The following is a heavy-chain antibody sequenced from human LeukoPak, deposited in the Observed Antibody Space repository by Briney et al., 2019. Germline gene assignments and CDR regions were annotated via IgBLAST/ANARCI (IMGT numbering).Heavy chain of an antibody. D-gene: IGHD1-14*01. J-gene: IGHJ3*02. CDR2: ISGGSSTI. CDR1: GFTFSSYS. CDR3: ARGRGAGRSAFDI. V-gene: IGHV3-48*04. Sequence: GGSLRLSCAASGFTFSSYSMNWVRQAPGKGLEWVSYISGGSSTIYYADSVKGRFTISRDNANNSLYLQMNSLRADDTAVYYCARGRGAGRSAFDIWGQGTMVTVSS.